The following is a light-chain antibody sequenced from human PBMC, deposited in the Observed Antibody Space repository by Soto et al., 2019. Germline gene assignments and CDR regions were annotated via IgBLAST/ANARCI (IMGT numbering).Light chain of an antibody. CDR1: QSINSRY. Sequence: EIVLTQSPGTLSLSPGERATLSCRASQSINSRYLAWYQQKPGQAPRLLIYGASSRATGIPDRFSGSASGTAFSITITRLEPEDFAVYYCQEFGSSPRFTFGPGTMVDIK. CDR2: GAS. CDR3: QEFGSSPRFT. V-gene: IGKV3-20*01. J-gene: IGKJ3*01.